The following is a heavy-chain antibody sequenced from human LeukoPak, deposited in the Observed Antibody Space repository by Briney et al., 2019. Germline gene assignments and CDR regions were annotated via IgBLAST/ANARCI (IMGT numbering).Heavy chain of an antibody. CDR1: GGSFSGYY. Sequence: PSETLSLTCAVYGGSFSGYYWSWIRQPPGKGLEWIGEINHSGSTNYNPSLKSRVTISVDTSKNQFSLKLSSVTAADTAVYYCARGSKGYYDFWSDYPPSRPYFDYWGQGTLVTVSS. V-gene: IGHV4-34*01. CDR3: ARGSKGYYDFWSDYPPSRPYFDY. D-gene: IGHD3-3*01. J-gene: IGHJ4*02. CDR2: INHSGST.